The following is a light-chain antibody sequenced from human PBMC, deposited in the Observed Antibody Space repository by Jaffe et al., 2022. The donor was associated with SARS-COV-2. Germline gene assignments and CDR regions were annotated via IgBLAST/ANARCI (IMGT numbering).Light chain of an antibody. J-gene: IGKJ4*02. CDR3: QQLNTYPVT. CDR2: TAS. Sequence: DIQLTQSPSFLSASVGDRITITCRASQGINSYLAWYQQKPGKAPKLLIYTASTLQSGVPSRFSGSGSGADFTLTISNLQPEDSASYYCQQLNTYPVTFGGGTKVEI. CDR1: QGINSY. V-gene: IGKV1-9*01.